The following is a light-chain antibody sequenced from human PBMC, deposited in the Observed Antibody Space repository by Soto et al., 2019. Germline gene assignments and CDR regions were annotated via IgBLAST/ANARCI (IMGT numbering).Light chain of an antibody. CDR1: QRVSSN. Sequence: EIVMTQSPANLSVSPGERATLSCRASQRVSSNLAWYQQKPGQRPRLLIYGASTRATSIPARFSGSGSGIEFTLTIISLQSVDFAVYYCQQYNKRPPYTFDQGNKLEIQ. J-gene: IGKJ2*01. CDR3: QQYNKRPPYT. CDR2: GAS. V-gene: IGKV3-15*01.